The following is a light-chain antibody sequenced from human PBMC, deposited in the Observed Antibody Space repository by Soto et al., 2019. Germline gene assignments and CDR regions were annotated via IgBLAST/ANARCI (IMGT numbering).Light chain of an antibody. CDR2: DAS. V-gene: IGKV3-20*01. Sequence: EIVLTQSPGTLSLSPGESATLSCRASQSVDSTYLAWYQQKPGQAPRLLIYDASTRATGIPARFSGSGSGTDFTLTISRLEPEDFAVYYCQQYGASPGLTFGGGTRVEIE. J-gene: IGKJ4*01. CDR3: QQYGASPGLT. CDR1: QSVDSTY.